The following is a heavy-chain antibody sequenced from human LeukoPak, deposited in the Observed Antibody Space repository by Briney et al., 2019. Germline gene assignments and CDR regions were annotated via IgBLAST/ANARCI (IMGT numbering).Heavy chain of an antibody. Sequence: PGGSLRLSCSASGFTFTTYGMNWVRQAPGKGLEWVSGIGGSGTRTYYADSVKGRFTISRDNSKNTLYLQMNSLRAEDTAVYYCAKENPRITMVRGAFDYWGQGTLVTVSS. CDR1: GFTFTTYG. CDR2: IGGSGTRT. V-gene: IGHV3-23*01. D-gene: IGHD3-10*01. J-gene: IGHJ4*02. CDR3: AKENPRITMVRGAFDY.